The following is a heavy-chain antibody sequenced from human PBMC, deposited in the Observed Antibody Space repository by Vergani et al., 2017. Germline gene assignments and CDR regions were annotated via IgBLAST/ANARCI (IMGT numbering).Heavy chain of an antibody. Sequence: EVQLLESGGGLVQPGGSLRLSCAASGFTFSSYAMSWVRQAPGKGLEWVSAISGSGGSTYYADSVKGRFTISRDNSKNTVYLQMNSLRAEDTAVYYCASSTFGGTRGFWGQGTRVTVSS. J-gene: IGHJ4*02. CDR1: GFTFSSYA. D-gene: IGHD3-16*01. CDR2: ISGSGGST. CDR3: ASSTFGGTRGF. V-gene: IGHV3-23*01.